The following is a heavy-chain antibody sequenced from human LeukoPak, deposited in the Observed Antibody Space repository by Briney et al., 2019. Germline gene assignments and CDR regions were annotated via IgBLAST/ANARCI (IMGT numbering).Heavy chain of an antibody. CDR1: GYTFTSYY. Sequence: ASVKVSCKASGYTFTSYYMHWVRQAPGQGLEWMGIINPSGGSTSYAQKFQGRVTMTRDTSTSTVYMELSSLRSEDTAVYYCARDIAEYYDFWSGYAWDYWGQGTLVTVSS. V-gene: IGHV1-46*01. J-gene: IGHJ4*02. CDR2: INPSGGST. CDR3: ARDIAEYYDFWSGYAWDY. D-gene: IGHD3-3*01.